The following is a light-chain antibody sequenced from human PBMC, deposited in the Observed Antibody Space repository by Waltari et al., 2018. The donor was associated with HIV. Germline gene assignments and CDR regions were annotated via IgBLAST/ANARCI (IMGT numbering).Light chain of an antibody. CDR3: ATWDDSLNGVL. CDR2: TDT. CDR1: SSNIGSNS. V-gene: IGLV1-47*01. J-gene: IGLJ2*01. Sequence: SVLTQPPSASGTPGQKVTISCSGSSSNIGSNSVFWYQQLPGAAPKLLIYTDTQRPSGVPDRFSGSKSGTSASLAISGRRSEDEAVYSCATWDDSLNGVLFGGGTNLNVL.